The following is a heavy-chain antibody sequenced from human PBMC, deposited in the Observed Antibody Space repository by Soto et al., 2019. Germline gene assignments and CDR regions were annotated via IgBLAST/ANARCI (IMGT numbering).Heavy chain of an antibody. Sequence: QVQLVESGGGVVQPGRSLRLSCAASGFTFSSYGMHWVRQAPGKGLEWVAVIWYDGSNKYYADSVKGRFTISRDNSKNTLYLQMNCLRAEDTAVYYWARDFGIAVAGPPADYWGQGTLVTVSS. J-gene: IGHJ4*02. D-gene: IGHD6-19*01. CDR3: ARDFGIAVAGPPADY. V-gene: IGHV3-33*01. CDR2: IWYDGSNK. CDR1: GFTFSSYG.